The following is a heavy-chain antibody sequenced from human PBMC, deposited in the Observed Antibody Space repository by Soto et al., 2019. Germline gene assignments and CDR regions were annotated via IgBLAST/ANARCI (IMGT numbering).Heavy chain of an antibody. J-gene: IGHJ5*02. D-gene: IGHD3-16*01. Sequence: PGGSLRLSCGASGFTFTSYSMNWVRQAPGQGLEWVSYITSKSTTIKYADSVKGRFTVSRDNAKNSLYLQLNSLRDEDTAVYYCAREMGACSDSSCYPGPYDSWGQGTLVTVS. CDR2: ITSKSTTI. CDR3: AREMGACSDSSCYPGPYDS. V-gene: IGHV3-48*02. CDR1: GFTFTSYS.